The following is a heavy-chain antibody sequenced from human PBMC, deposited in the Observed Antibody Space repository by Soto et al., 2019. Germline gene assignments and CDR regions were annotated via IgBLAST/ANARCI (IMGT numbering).Heavy chain of an antibody. CDR1: GFTFRSYA. V-gene: IGHV3-23*01. CDR3: ANGRFLEWLLPDNWFDP. J-gene: IGHJ5*02. D-gene: IGHD3-3*01. CDR2: ISGSGGST. Sequence: EVQLLESGGDLVQPGGSLRLSCAASGFTFRSYAMSWVRQAPGKGLEWVSAISGSGGSTYYADSVKGRFTISRDNSKNTLYLQLNSLKPDDTAIYYCANGRFLEWLLPDNWFDPWGQGTLVTVSS.